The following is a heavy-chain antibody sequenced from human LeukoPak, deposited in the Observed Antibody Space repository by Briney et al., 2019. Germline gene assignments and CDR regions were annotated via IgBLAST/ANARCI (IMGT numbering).Heavy chain of an antibody. V-gene: IGHV3-64D*06. J-gene: IGHJ4*02. CDR1: GFTFSSYA. CDR3: VKDGRPIRLGELSSLDY. D-gene: IGHD3-16*02. Sequence: GGSLRLSCSASGFTFSSYAMHWVRQALGKGLEYVSAISSNGGSTYYADSVKGRFTISRDNSKNTLYLQMSSLRAEDTAVYYCVKDGRPIRLGELSSLDYWGQGTLVTVSS. CDR2: ISSNGGST.